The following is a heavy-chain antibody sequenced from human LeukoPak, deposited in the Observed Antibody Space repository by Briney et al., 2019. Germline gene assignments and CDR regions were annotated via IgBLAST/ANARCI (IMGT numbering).Heavy chain of an antibody. J-gene: IGHJ4*02. CDR2: IYAGNSDA. CDR1: GYPFTTSW. CDR3: AIINHPDGRVY. V-gene: IGHV5-51*01. Sequence: GESLRISCQGFGYPFTTSWIGWVRQLPGKGLERTAIIYAGNSDAKYSPSFQGQVSISTDRSISTAYLDWSSLKASDTAIYYCAIINHPDGRVYWGQGTLVTVSS. D-gene: IGHD5-24*01.